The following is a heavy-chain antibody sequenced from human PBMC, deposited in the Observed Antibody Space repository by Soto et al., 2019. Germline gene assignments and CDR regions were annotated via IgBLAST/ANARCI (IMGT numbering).Heavy chain of an antibody. J-gene: IGHJ5*02. CDR1: GYTFTSYT. D-gene: IGHD3-10*02. CDR2: ITPLGSLT. CDR3: ARASGLFGELFWFDA. Sequence: QVQLVQSGAEVKKPGASVKVSCKASGYTFTSYTIHWVRKAPGQGLEWVGMITPLGSLTTYAQKFRGRFTLTGETSTSVVYMDLTILRSEDTAMYYCARASGLFGELFWFDAWGQGTLVSVSS. V-gene: IGHV1-46*01.